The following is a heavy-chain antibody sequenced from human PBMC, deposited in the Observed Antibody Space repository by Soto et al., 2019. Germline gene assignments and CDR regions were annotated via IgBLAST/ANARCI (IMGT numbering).Heavy chain of an antibody. D-gene: IGHD4-17*01. J-gene: IGHJ5*02. CDR2: IYYSGST. Sequence: SETLSLTCTVSGGSISSGGYYWSWIRQHPGKGLEWIGYIYYSGSTYYNPSLKSRVTISVDTSKNQFSLKLSSVTAADTAVYYCARGPSTVTTLHDWFDPWGQGTLVTVSS. CDR3: ARGPSTVTTLHDWFDP. CDR1: GGSISSGGYY. V-gene: IGHV4-31*03.